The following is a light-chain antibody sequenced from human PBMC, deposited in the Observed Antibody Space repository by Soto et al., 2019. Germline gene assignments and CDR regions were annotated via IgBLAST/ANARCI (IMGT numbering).Light chain of an antibody. Sequence: EIVMTQSPATLSVSPGEGATLSCRASQIVGGDTLAWFQQRPGQAPRLVIYGASNRAAGIPDRFSGSGSGTDFTLTVSRLEPEDFAVYYCQQYHWAPDTFGQGTRLEIK. J-gene: IGKJ5*01. V-gene: IGKV3-20*01. CDR2: GAS. CDR3: QQYHWAPDT. CDR1: QIVGGDT.